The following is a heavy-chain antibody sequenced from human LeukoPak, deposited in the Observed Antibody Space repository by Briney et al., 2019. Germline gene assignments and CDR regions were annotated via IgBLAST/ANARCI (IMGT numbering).Heavy chain of an antibody. Sequence: ASVKVSCKASGYTFTSYGLSWVRQAPGQGLEWMGRINPDSGGTDYAQKFQGRVTMTRDTSISTAYMDLSRLRSDDTAVYYCARLGENGLLTGYFYPWGQGTLVTVSS. V-gene: IGHV1-2*02. D-gene: IGHD3-9*01. J-gene: IGHJ5*02. CDR2: INPDSGGT. CDR3: ARLGENGLLTGYFYP. CDR1: GYTFTSYG.